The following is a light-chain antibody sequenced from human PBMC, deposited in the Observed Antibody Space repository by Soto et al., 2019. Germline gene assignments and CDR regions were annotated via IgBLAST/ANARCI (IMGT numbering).Light chain of an antibody. J-gene: IGKJ1*01. CDR3: HQYFIYPQT. V-gene: IGKV1-8*01. Sequence: AIRMTQSPSSLSASTGDRVTITCRASQDIGSYLAWYQQRPGKAPRLLIYTASTLQTGVPPRFSGSGSGTDFTLTVSYLQSEDFATYYCHQYFIYPQTFGQGPKVDIK. CDR2: TAS. CDR1: QDIGSY.